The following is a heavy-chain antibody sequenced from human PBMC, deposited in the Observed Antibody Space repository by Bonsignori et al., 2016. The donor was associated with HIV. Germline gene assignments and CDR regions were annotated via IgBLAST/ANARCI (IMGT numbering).Heavy chain of an antibody. D-gene: IGHD3-3*01. CDR2: IKQDGSEK. J-gene: IGHJ4*02. CDR3: ARDSWGYDFWSGYYNPPFFDY. V-gene: IGHV3-7*03. Sequence: WIRQPPGKGLEWVANIKQDGSEKYYVDSVKGRFTISRDNAANSLYLQMNSLRAEDTAVYYCARDSWGYDFWSGYYNPPFFDYWGQGTLVTVSS.